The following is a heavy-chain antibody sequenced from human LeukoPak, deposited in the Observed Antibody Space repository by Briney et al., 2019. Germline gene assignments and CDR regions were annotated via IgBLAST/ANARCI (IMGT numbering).Heavy chain of an antibody. CDR1: GFTYRSYS. Sequence: GGSLRLSCAASGFTYRSYSMIWVRQAPGKGLEWVSVINSGGEITHYADSVKGRFTISRDNSKNTLYLQMNSLRAGDTAVYCCAKKAGGTYPFGYWGQGTLVTVSS. D-gene: IGHD1-26*01. CDR3: AKKAGGTYPFGY. J-gene: IGHJ4*02. CDR2: INSGGEIT. V-gene: IGHV3-23*01.